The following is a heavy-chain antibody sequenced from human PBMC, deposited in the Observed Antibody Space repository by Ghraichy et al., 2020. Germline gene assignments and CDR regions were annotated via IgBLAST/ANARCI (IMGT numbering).Heavy chain of an antibody. V-gene: IGHV3-30*04. J-gene: IGHJ4*02. CDR3: AREEMECSGGICYSRGFDY. CDR1: GFTFSNYA. Sequence: GGSLRLSCAASGFTFSNYAMHRVRQAPGKGLEWVAFISYDGSDRYYADSVKGRVTISRDNSKNTLYLQMNSLRPEDTAVYYCAREEMECSGGICYSRGFDYWGQGTLVTVSS. CDR2: ISYDGSDR. D-gene: IGHD2-15*01.